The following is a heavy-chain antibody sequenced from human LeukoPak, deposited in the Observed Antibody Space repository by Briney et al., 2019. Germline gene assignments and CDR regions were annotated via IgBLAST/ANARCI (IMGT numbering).Heavy chain of an antibody. D-gene: IGHD6-6*01. V-gene: IGHV1-69*05. J-gene: IGHJ6*03. CDR3: ARGEGHSSSSNYYYYYMDV. Sequence: ASVTVSCKASGGTFSSYAISWVRQAPGQGLAWMGGIIPIFGTANYAQKFQGRVTITTDESTSTAYMELSSLRSEDTAVYYCARGEGHSSSSNYYYYYMDVWGKGTTVTVSS. CDR2: IIPIFGTA. CDR1: GGTFSSYA.